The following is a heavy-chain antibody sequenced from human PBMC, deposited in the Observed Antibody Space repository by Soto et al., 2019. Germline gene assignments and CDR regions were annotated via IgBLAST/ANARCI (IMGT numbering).Heavy chain of an antibody. CDR3: AKADSYYYDSSGYDY. CDR1: GFTFSSYS. J-gene: IGHJ4*02. CDR2: ISGSGGST. Sequence: GGSLRLSCAASGFTFSSYSMSWVRKAPGKGLEWVSAISGSGGSTYYADSVKGRFTISRDNSKNTLYLQMNSLRAEDTAVYYCAKADSYYYDSSGYDYWGQGTLVTVSS. D-gene: IGHD3-22*01. V-gene: IGHV3-23*01.